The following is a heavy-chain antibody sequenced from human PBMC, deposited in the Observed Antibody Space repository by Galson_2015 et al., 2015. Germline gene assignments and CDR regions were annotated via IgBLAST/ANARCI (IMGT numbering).Heavy chain of an antibody. CDR2: VSGSGRTT. CDR1: GFTFTTYD. J-gene: IGHJ4*02. Sequence: SLRLSCAASGFTFTTYDMTWVRQAPGKGLEWVSAVSGSGRTTYYADSVKGRFTISRDNSNNTLYLQMDSLRAGDTAVYYCARGNSASCYSAAVYWGQGTLVTVSS. D-gene: IGHD2-2*01. CDR3: ARGNSASCYSAAVY. V-gene: IGHV3-23*01.